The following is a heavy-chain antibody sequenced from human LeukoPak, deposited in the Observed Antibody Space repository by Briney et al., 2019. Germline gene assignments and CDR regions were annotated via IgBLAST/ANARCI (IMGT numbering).Heavy chain of an antibody. CDR2: IYYSGST. CDR3: AREPEGYCSSTSCSNRYYFDY. D-gene: IGHD2-2*01. J-gene: IGHJ4*02. V-gene: IGHV4-39*02. Sequence: SETLSLTCTVSGGSISSSSYYWGWIRQPPGKGLEWIGSIYYSGSTYYNPSLKSRVTISVDTSKNQFPLKLSSVTAADTAVYYCAREPEGYCSSTSCSNRYYFDYWGQGTLVTVSS. CDR1: GGSISSSSYY.